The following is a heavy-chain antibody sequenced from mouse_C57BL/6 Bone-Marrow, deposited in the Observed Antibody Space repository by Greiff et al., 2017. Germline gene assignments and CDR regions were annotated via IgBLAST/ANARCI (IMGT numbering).Heavy chain of an antibody. CDR1: GFTFSSYG. CDR3: ARRGGPRCDGYYWFAY. CDR2: ISSGGSYT. V-gene: IGHV5-6*01. J-gene: IGHJ3*01. Sequence: EVLGVESGGDLVKPGGSLKLSCAASGFTFSSYGMSWVRQTPDKRLEWVATISSGGSYTYYPDSVKGRFTISRDNAKNTLYLQMSSLKSEDTAMYYCARRGGPRCDGYYWFAYWGQGALVTVSA. D-gene: IGHD2-3*01.